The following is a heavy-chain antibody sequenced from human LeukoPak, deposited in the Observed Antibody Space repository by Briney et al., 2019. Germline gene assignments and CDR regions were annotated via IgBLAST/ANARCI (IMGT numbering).Heavy chain of an antibody. J-gene: IGHJ3*02. CDR3: ARDARGAAAADDPFDI. V-gene: IGHV1-18*01. D-gene: IGHD6-13*01. CDR1: AYASTSYG. CDR2: ISTYNGDT. Sequence: ASVKVSCKASAYASTSYGISWVRQAPGQGLEWMGWISTYNGDTNYAQKPQGRVTMTTDTSTTTAYMELRSLRSDDTAVYYCARDARGAAAADDPFDIWGQGTMVTVSS.